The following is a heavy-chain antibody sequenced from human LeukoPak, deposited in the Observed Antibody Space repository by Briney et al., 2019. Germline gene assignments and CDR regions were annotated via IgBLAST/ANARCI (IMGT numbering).Heavy chain of an antibody. D-gene: IGHD3-16*01. V-gene: IGHV4-34*01. CDR1: GGSFSGYY. CDR2: INHSGST. J-gene: IGHJ4*02. CDR3: ARGHLVWGSGYDY. Sequence: SETLSLTCAVYGGSFSGYYWSWIRQPPGNGLEWIGEINHSGSTNYNPSLKSRVTISVDTSKNQFSLKLSSVTAADTAVYYCARGHLVWGSGYDYWGQGTLVTVSS.